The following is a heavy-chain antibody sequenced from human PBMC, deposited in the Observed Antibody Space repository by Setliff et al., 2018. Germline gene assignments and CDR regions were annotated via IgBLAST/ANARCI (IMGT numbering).Heavy chain of an antibody. Sequence: KPGGSLRLSCAASGFTFTTAWMTWVRQAPGKGLEWAGRIKSYGSGGTIDYAAPVEGRFTISRDDSKNTVYLQMSSLKIEDTAVYYCVHNADFIGTFNTWGQGTMVTVSS. CDR3: VHNADFIGTFNT. D-gene: IGHD2-8*01. J-gene: IGHJ3*01. CDR2: IKSYGSGGTI. V-gene: IGHV3-15*01. CDR1: GFTFTTAW.